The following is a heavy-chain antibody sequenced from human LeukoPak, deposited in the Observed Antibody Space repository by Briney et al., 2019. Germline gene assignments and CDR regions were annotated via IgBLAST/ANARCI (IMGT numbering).Heavy chain of an antibody. CDR1: GGSLSSYY. V-gene: IGHV4-59*12. CDR3: AREPYSGRDVRAEPPHYFDY. Sequence: SETLSLTCSVSGGSLSSYYWSWIRQPPGKGLEWVGYIYYSGSTKYNPSLTSRVTISVDNSKNQFPLKLSSGIGADTAVYYCAREPYSGRDVRAEPPHYFDYWGQGTLVTVSS. J-gene: IGHJ4*02. D-gene: IGHD1-26*01. CDR2: IYYSGST.